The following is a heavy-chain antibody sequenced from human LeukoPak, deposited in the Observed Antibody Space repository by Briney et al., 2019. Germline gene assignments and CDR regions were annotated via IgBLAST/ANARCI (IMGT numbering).Heavy chain of an antibody. V-gene: IGHV3-30*04. CDR2: ISYDGSYK. D-gene: IGHD3-22*01. J-gene: IGHJ4*02. CDR3: ARGFPHYYDSRGIKFDY. Sequence: PGGSLRLSCAASGFTFSSYAMHWVRQAPGKGLEWVAVISYDGSYKNYADSVKGRFTMSRDNSKNTLYLQMNSLRAEDTAVYYCARGFPHYYDSRGIKFDYWGQGTLVTVSS. CDR1: GFTFSSYA.